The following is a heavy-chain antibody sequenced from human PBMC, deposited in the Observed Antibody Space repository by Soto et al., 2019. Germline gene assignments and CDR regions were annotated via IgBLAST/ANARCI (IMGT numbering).Heavy chain of an antibody. Sequence: QLQLQESGPGLVKPSETLSLTCSVSGGSIRNNIYYWGWIRQPPGKGLEWIATVHYSGSTYYTPSLKSRVTISADTSNNQFSRRLNSVTAADTAVYYCARQHYYDSSGYYTWNWGQGTLVTVSS. D-gene: IGHD3-22*01. CDR2: VHYSGST. J-gene: IGHJ4*02. CDR3: ARQHYYDSSGYYTWN. CDR1: GGSIRNNIYY. V-gene: IGHV4-39*01.